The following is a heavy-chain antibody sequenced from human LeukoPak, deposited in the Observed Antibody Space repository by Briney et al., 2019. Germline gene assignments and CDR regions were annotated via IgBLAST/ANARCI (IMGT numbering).Heavy chain of an antibody. CDR2: VDPEDGET. CDR1: GYTFTDYY. Sequence: ASVKISCTVSGYTFTDYYMHWVQQAPGKGLEWMGLVDPEDGETIYAEQFQGRVTITAVTFTDTAYMELSSLRSEDTAVHSCATGGHDFWSGYFLTYNWFDPWGQGTLVTVSS. V-gene: IGHV1-69-2*01. D-gene: IGHD3-3*01. CDR3: ATGGHDFWSGYFLTYNWFDP. J-gene: IGHJ5*02.